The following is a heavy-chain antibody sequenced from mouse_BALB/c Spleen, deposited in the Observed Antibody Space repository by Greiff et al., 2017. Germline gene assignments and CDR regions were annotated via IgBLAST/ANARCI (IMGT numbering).Heavy chain of an antibody. Sequence: EVKLMESGAELVRPGALVKLSCKASGFNIKDYYMHWVKQRPEQGLEWIGWIDPENGNTIYDPKFQGKASITADTSSNTAYLQLSSLTSEDTAVYYCAYDYDVAWFAYWGQGTLVTVSA. J-gene: IGHJ3*01. CDR2: IDPENGNT. V-gene: IGHV14-1*02. D-gene: IGHD2-4*01. CDR1: GFNIKDYY. CDR3: AYDYDVAWFAY.